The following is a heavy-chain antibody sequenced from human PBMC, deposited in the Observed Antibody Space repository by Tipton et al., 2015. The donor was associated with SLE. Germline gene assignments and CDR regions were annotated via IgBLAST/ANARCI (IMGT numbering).Heavy chain of an antibody. CDR2: ISGSGGST. J-gene: IGHJ3*02. CDR3: AKGDYYDSSGYLDAFDI. CDR1: GFIFPVFW. Sequence: SLRLSCEGSGFIFPVFWMTWVRQAPGKGLEWVSAISGSGGSTYYADSVKGRFTISRDNSKNTLYLQMNSLRAEDTAVYYCAKGDYYDSSGYLDAFDIWGQGTMVTVSS. D-gene: IGHD3-22*01. V-gene: IGHV3-23*01.